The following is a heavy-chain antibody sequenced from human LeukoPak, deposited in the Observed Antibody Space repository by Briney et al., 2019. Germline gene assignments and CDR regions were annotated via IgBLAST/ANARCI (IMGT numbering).Heavy chain of an antibody. CDR1: GFIFSNYW. J-gene: IGHJ4*02. D-gene: IGHD1-1*01. CDR2: IKHDGTAK. Sequence: GGSLGLSCAASGFIFSNYWMDWVRQAPGKGLEWVANIKHDGTAKYYVDSVKGRFTISRDSAKNSLYLQMNSLRAEDTAVYFCTRQLEDWGQGTLVTVSS. CDR3: TRQLED. V-gene: IGHV3-7*03.